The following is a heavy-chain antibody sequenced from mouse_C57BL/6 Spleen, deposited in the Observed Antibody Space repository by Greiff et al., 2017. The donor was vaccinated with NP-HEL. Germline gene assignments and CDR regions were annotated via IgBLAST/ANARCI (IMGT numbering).Heavy chain of an antibody. J-gene: IGHJ3*01. CDR2: IDPNSGGT. V-gene: IGHV1-72*01. D-gene: IGHD1-1*01. CDR1: GYTFTSYW. Sequence: QVQLQQPGAELVKPGASVKLSCKASGYTFTSYWMHWVKQRPGRGLEWIGRIDPNSGGTKYNEKFKSKATLTVDKPSSTAYMQLSSLTSDDSAAYYCARTHYYGSTRAWFAYWGQGTLVTVSA. CDR3: ARTHYYGSTRAWFAY.